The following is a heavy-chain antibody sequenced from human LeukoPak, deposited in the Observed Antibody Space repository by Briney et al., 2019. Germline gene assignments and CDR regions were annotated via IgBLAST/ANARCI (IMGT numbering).Heavy chain of an antibody. CDR3: TRAVAGEGRITMVRGVIHFDY. CDR1: GFTFGDYA. J-gene: IGHJ4*02. V-gene: IGHV3-49*04. CDR2: IRSKAYGGTT. D-gene: IGHD3-10*01. Sequence: GGSLRLSCTASGFTFGDYAMSWVRQAPGKGLEWVGFIRSKAYGGTTEYAASVKGRFTISRDDSKSIAYLQVNSLKTEDTAVYYCTRAVAGEGRITMVRGVIHFDYWGQGTLVTVSS.